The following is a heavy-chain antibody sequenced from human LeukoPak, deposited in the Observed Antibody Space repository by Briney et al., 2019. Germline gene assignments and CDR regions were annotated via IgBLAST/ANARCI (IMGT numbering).Heavy chain of an antibody. Sequence: PGGSLRLSCAASGFTFSSYAMHWVRQAPGKGLEWVAVISYDGSNKYYADSVKGRFTISRDNSKNTLYLQMNSQRAEDTAVYYCARDGRILPQYYFDYWGQGTLVTVSS. CDR3: ARDGRILPQYYFDY. V-gene: IGHV3-30-3*01. D-gene: IGHD2-15*01. J-gene: IGHJ4*02. CDR2: ISYDGSNK. CDR1: GFTFSSYA.